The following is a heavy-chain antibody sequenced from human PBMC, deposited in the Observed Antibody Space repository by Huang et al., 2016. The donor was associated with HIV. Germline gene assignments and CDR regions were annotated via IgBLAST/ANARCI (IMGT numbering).Heavy chain of an antibody. CDR1: GGSFRGYY. CDR2: INHSGST. Sequence: QVQLQQWGAGLLKPSETLSLTCAVYGGSFRGYYWSWIRQSPGKGLGWIGEINHSGSTNYNPSLNSRLTRSVDTSKNQFSLKLSSVTAADTAVYYCARERMMSWLDDHDAFDIWGQGTMVTVSS. V-gene: IGHV4-34*01. D-gene: IGHD1-1*01. J-gene: IGHJ3*02. CDR3: ARERMMSWLDDHDAFDI.